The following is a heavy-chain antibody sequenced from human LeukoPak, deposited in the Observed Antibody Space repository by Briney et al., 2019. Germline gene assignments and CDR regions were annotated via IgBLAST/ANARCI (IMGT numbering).Heavy chain of an antibody. CDR1: GFTFSSYS. Sequence: PGGSLRLSCAASGFTFSSYSMNWVRQAPGKGLEWVSSISSSSSYIYYADSVKGRFTISRDSSKNTLYLQMNSLRTEDTAVYYCAKAMHSSSSFGYYYMDVWGKGTTVTVSS. CDR2: ISSSSSYI. D-gene: IGHD6-6*01. V-gene: IGHV3-21*01. CDR3: AKAMHSSSSFGYYYMDV. J-gene: IGHJ6*03.